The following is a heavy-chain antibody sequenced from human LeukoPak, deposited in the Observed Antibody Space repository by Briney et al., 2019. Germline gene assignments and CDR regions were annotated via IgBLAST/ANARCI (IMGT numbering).Heavy chain of an antibody. CDR3: ARHEPTIFGVVIILGYFDY. D-gene: IGHD3-3*01. Sequence: SETLSLTCTVSGGSISSSSYYWGWSRQPRGKGREWIERIYYSGSTYYNPSLKSRVTISVETSKNQFSLKLSSVTAADTAVYYCARHEPTIFGVVIILGYFDYWGQGTLVTVSS. CDR1: GGSISSSSYY. V-gene: IGHV4-39*01. J-gene: IGHJ4*02. CDR2: IYYSGST.